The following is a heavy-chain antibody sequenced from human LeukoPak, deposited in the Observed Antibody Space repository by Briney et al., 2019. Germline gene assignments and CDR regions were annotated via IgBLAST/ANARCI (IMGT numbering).Heavy chain of an antibody. J-gene: IGHJ4*02. CDR1: GFNFSLYG. CDR2: IWYDGTNT. CDR3: SRGIGGYFESLFDY. D-gene: IGHD2-15*01. V-gene: IGHV3-33*01. Sequence: PGGSLRLSCAAPGFNFSLYGMHWVRQAPGEGLEWVAVIWYDGTNTYYADSVKGRFTISRDNSENTLYLQMHSLRAEDTAVYYCSRGIGGYFESLFDYWGQGTLVTVSS.